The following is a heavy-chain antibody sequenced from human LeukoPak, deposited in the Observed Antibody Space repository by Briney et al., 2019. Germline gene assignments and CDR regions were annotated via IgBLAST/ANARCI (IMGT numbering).Heavy chain of an antibody. V-gene: IGHV4-61*10. CDR1: GVSITSGNDY. CDR2: MFRTGST. CDR3: ARERSSELWAQNDDAFDI. J-gene: IGHJ3*02. Sequence: PSETLSLTCTVSGVSITSGNDYWAWIRQSAGKGLEWIGHMFRTGSTNHKPSLNIRATISVDTSKNQFSLKLSSVTAADTAVYFCARERSSELWAQNDDAFDIWGQGTMVTVSS. D-gene: IGHD5-18*01.